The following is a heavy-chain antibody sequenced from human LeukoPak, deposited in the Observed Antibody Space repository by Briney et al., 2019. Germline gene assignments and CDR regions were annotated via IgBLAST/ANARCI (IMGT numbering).Heavy chain of an antibody. CDR3: ARDGPHYYDSRGFDY. J-gene: IGHJ4*02. D-gene: IGHD3-22*01. Sequence: GGSLRLSCAVSGFTFDDYAMHWVRQVPGKGLEWVSGINWNSDSIGYADSVKGRFTTSRDNAKNSLYLQMNSLRAEDTAVYYCARDGPHYYDSRGFDYWGQGTLVTVSS. V-gene: IGHV3-9*01. CDR1: GFTFDDYA. CDR2: INWNSDSI.